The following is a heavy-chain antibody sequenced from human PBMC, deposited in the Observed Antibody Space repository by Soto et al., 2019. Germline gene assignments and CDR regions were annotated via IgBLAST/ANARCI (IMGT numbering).Heavy chain of an antibody. D-gene: IGHD2-15*01. CDR3: ARDASSGQVVVAATSGGGDFDI. CDR1: GYTFTSYG. CDR2: ISAYNGNT. J-gene: IGHJ3*02. V-gene: IGHV1-18*04. Sequence: QVQLVQSGAEVKKPGASVKVSCKASGYTFTSYGISWVRQAPGQGLEWMGWISAYNGNTNYAQKLQGRVTMTTDTSTSTAYMEMRSLRSDDTAVYYCARDASSGQVVVAATSGGGDFDIWGQGTMVTVSS.